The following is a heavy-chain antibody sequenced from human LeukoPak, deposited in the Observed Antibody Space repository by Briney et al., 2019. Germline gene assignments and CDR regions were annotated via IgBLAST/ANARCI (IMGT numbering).Heavy chain of an antibody. CDR3: ARNPTYYYGSGSYEGGDWFDP. V-gene: IGHV4-61*02. J-gene: IGHJ5*02. CDR2: IYTSGST. CDR1: GGSVSSGSYY. Sequence: SETLSLTCTVSGGSVSSGSYYWSWIRQPAGKGLEWIGRIYTSGSTNYNPSPKSRVTISVDTSKNQFSLKLSSVTAADTAVYYCARNPTYYYGSGSYEGGDWFDPWGQGTLVTVSS. D-gene: IGHD3-10*01.